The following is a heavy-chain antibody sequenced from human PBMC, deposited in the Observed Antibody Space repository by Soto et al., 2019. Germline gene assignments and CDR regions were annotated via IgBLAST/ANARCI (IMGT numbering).Heavy chain of an antibody. CDR1: GYIFTSWR. CDR3: VKDHGTAMVRGGLDS. D-gene: IGHD3-10*01. V-gene: IGHV1-18*01. CDR2: INPYNGKT. J-gene: IGHJ4*02. Sequence: ASVKVSCKASGYIFTSWRITWVRQAPGQGLEYMGWINPYNGKTNYAQKFQGRVTMTTDTSTNTLYLQMSSLRPEDTAVYYCVKDHGTAMVRGGLDSWGQGALVTVSS.